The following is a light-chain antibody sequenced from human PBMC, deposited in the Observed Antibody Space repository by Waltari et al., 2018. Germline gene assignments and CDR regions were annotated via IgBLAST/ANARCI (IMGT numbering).Light chain of an antibody. CDR1: SSDDGGYNY. V-gene: IGLV2-14*01. Sequence: QSALTQPASVSGSPGQSITIPCTGTSSDDGGYNYVSWYQQPPGKAPKLMIFDVTNRPSGVSNLFSGCKSGNTASLTSSGLQAEDEADYYCSSYTSSSTLAVFGTGTKVTVL. CDR3: SSYTSSSTLAV. J-gene: IGLJ1*01. CDR2: DVT.